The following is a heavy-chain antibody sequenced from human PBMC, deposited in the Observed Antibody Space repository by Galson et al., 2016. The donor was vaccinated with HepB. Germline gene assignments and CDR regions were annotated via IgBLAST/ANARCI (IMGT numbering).Heavy chain of an antibody. CDR3: VRRPGPLDY. J-gene: IGHJ4*02. CDR1: GFSFSTYA. Sequence: SLRLSCAASGFSFSTYAMSWVRQAPGKGLEWVAGVNGRGDDTSYADSVKGRFTISRDNSKNTLFLQMNYLRGDDTALYYCVRRPGPLDYWGQGTLVTVSS. V-gene: IGHV3-23*01. D-gene: IGHD3-10*01. CDR2: VNGRGDDT.